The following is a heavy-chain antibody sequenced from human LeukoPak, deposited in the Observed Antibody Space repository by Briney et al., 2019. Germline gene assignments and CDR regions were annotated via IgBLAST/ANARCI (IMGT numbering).Heavy chain of an antibody. Sequence: GGSLRLSCAASGFTFSSYSMNWVRQAPGKGLEWVSAISGSGGSTYYADSVKGRFTISRDNSKNTLYLQMNSLRAEDTAVYYCAKCFRSKKYFDYWGQGTLVTVSS. J-gene: IGHJ4*02. CDR2: ISGSGGST. CDR1: GFTFSSYS. V-gene: IGHV3-23*01. CDR3: AKCFRSKKYFDY.